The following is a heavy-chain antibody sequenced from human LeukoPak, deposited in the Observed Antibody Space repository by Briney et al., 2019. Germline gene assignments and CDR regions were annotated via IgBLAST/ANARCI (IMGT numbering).Heavy chain of an antibody. D-gene: IGHD2-2*01. CDR1: GYTFTSYD. V-gene: IGHV1-8*01. CDR3: VRRYCSSASCRGGFDP. J-gene: IGHJ5*02. CDR2: MNPNSGNT. Sequence: ASVKVSCKASGYTFTSYDINWVRQATGQGLEWMGWMNPNSGNTGYAQKFQGRVTLTRNTSISTAYMELSSLRSEDTAVYYCVRRYCSSASCRGGFDPWGQGTLVTVSS.